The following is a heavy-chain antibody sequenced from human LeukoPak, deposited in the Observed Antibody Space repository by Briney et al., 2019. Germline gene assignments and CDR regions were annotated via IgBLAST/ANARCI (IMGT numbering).Heavy chain of an antibody. D-gene: IGHD3-10*01. Sequence: SVKVSCKASGGTFSSYAISWVRQAPGQGLEWMGGIIPIFGTANYAQKFQGRVTITTDESTSTAYMELSSLRSEDTAVYYSARALSMVRGRDWFDPWGQGTLVTVSS. CDR1: GGTFSSYA. V-gene: IGHV1-69*05. CDR2: IIPIFGTA. CDR3: ARALSMVRGRDWFDP. J-gene: IGHJ5*02.